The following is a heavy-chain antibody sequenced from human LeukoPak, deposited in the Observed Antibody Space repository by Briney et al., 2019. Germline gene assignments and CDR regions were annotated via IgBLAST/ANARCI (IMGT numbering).Heavy chain of an antibody. CDR2: LSDNGLTT. CDR3: AKLRNNYYYYMDV. CDR1: GFTFSRNA. J-gene: IGHJ6*03. V-gene: IGHV3-23*01. Sequence: GGSLRLSCAASGFTFSRNALRWFRQAPGKGLEWVSGLSDNGLTTYYADSVKGRFTISRDNSNNTLYLQMMSMMAEETAAYYCAKLRNNYYYYMDVWGKGTTVTVSS.